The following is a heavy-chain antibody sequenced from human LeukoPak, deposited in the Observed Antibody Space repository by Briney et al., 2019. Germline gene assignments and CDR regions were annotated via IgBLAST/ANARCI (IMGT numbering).Heavy chain of an antibody. CDR3: ASSTTVVTPLDY. V-gene: IGHV1-46*01. Sequence: ASVKVSCKASGYTFTSYYMHWVRQPPGQGLEWMGIINPSGGSTSYAQKVQGRVTMTRDTSTSTVYMELSSLRSEDTAVYYCASSTTVVTPLDYWGQGTLVTVSS. J-gene: IGHJ4*02. D-gene: IGHD4-23*01. CDR2: INPSGGST. CDR1: GYTFTSYY.